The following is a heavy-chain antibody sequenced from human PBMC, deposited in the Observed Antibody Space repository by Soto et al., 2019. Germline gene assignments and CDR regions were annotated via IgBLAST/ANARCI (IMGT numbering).Heavy chain of an antibody. D-gene: IGHD2-21*02. J-gene: IGHJ4*02. Sequence: EVQLVESGGRLVQPGGSLRLSCAASGFTFSSYWMHWVRQVPGKGLVWVSRISDDGSSTSYAESVRGRFIISRDNAKNTLYLQLNSLRAEDTAVYYCARGTVRDHDFVDHWGQGTLVAVSS. CDR3: ARGTVRDHDFVDH. V-gene: IGHV3-74*01. CDR1: GFTFSSYW. CDR2: ISDDGSST.